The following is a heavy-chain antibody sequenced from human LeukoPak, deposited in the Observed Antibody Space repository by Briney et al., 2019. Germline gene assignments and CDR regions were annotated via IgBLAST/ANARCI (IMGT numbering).Heavy chain of an antibody. Sequence: SETLSLTCAVYGGSFSGYYWSWIRQPPGKGLEWIGEINHSGSTNYNPSPKSRVTISVDTSKNQFSLKLSSVTAADTAVYYCARGRGGSYYVPIYYFDYWGQGTLVTVSS. J-gene: IGHJ4*02. D-gene: IGHD1-26*01. CDR1: GGSFSGYY. CDR3: ARGRGGSYYVPIYYFDY. CDR2: INHSGST. V-gene: IGHV4-34*01.